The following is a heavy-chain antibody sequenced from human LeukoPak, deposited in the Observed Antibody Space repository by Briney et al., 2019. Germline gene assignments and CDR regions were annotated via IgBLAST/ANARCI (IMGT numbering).Heavy chain of an antibody. Sequence: PGRSLRLSCVASRFTFSSYAMHWVRQAPGKGLEWVAVISYDGSNKYYADSVKGRFTISRDNAKNSLYLQMNSLRAEDTAVYYCAREREDYGGDYWGQGTLVTVSS. D-gene: IGHD4-17*01. CDR1: RFTFSSYA. J-gene: IGHJ4*02. CDR3: AREREDYGGDY. CDR2: ISYDGSNK. V-gene: IGHV3-30*04.